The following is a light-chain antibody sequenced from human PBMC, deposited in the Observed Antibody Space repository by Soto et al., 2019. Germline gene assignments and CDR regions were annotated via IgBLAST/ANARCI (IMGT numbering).Light chain of an antibody. CDR1: QSVSSN. J-gene: IGKJ1*01. Sequence: EVVMTQSPATLSVSPGERATLSCRASQSVSSNLAWYQQKPGQPPRLLIYGASSPATGLPDRFSGSGSGTDFTLSISGLEPEDFAVYYCQQYGSSPRTFGQGTKVDIK. CDR3: QQYGSSPRT. V-gene: IGKV3-20*01. CDR2: GAS.